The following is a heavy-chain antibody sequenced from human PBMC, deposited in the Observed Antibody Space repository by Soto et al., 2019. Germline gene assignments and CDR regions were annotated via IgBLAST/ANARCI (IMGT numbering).Heavy chain of an antibody. CDR1: GFTFSSFA. CDR2: ISTSGATT. D-gene: IGHD2-15*01. V-gene: IGHV3-23*01. CDR3: AKDPMVRDCSGGTRYFHY. Sequence: GGSLRLSCAASGFTFSSFAMSWVRQAPGKGLEWVSAISTSGATTYYADSVKGRFTISRDNSKNTLYLRMNTLTADDTAVYYCAKDPMVRDCSGGTRYFHYLGQGT. J-gene: IGHJ4*02.